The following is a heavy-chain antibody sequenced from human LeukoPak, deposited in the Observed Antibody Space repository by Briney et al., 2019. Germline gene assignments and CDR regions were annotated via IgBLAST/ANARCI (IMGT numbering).Heavy chain of an antibody. D-gene: IGHD3-3*01. CDR2: INPNSGGT. J-gene: IGHJ6*02. Sequence: GASVKVSCKASGYTFTSYYMHWVRQAPGQGLEWMGWINPNSGGTNYAQKFQGRVTMTRDTSISTAYMELSRLRSDDTAVYYCARGSGDFWSGYYSYGMDVWGQGTTVTVSS. CDR3: ARGSGDFWSGYYSYGMDV. V-gene: IGHV1-2*02. CDR1: GYTFTSYY.